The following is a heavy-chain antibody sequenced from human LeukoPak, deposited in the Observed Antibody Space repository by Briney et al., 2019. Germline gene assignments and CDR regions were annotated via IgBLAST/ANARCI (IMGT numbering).Heavy chain of an antibody. Sequence: GGSLRLSCAASGFTFSSYAMSWVRQAPGKGLEWVSPISVSGGSTYYPDSVKGRFTISRDNPKNTLYLQMNSLRAEDTAVYYCAKGRSGYYDSPLDYWGQGTLVTVSS. D-gene: IGHD3-22*01. CDR2: ISVSGGST. CDR1: GFTFSSYA. J-gene: IGHJ4*02. V-gene: IGHV3-23*01. CDR3: AKGRSGYYDSPLDY.